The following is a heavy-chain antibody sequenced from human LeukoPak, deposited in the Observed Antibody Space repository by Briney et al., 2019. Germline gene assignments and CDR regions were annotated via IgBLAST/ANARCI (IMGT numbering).Heavy chain of an antibody. CDR1: GGSISSSSYY. V-gene: IGHV4-39*07. Sequence: SETLSLTCTVSGGSISSSSYYWDWIRQPPGKGLEWIGSIYYSGITYYNPSLKSRVTISVDTSKNQFSLKLSSVTAADTAVYYCARGGVNYKIAGPWGQGALVTVSS. J-gene: IGHJ5*02. CDR3: ARGGVNYKIAGP. D-gene: IGHD3-10*01. CDR2: IYYSGIT.